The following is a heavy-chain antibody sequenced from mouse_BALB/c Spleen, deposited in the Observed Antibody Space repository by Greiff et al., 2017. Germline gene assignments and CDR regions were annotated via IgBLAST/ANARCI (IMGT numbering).Heavy chain of an antibody. CDR3: ARSTMNAMDY. CDR2: IDPANGNT. CDR1: GFNIKDTY. D-gene: IGHD2-4*01. Sequence: VQLKESGAELVKPGASVKLSCTASGFNIKDTYMHWVKQRPEQGLEWIGRIDPANGNTKYDPKFQGKATITADTSSNTAYLQLSSLTSEDTAVYYCARSTMNAMDYWGQGTSVTVSS. J-gene: IGHJ4*01. V-gene: IGHV14-3*02.